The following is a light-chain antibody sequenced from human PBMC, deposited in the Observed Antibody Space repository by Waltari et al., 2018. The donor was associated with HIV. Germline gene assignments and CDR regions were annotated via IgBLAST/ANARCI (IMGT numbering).Light chain of an antibody. CDR2: LNSNSSH. J-gene: IGLJ2*01. V-gene: IGLV4-69*01. CDR3: QTWGSVIVV. CDR1: TGPPNYA. Sequence: QLGLTQAPPASASQGASVQLTGTLTTGPPNYAIARRHKRPEKGPRYLMMLNSNSSHTKGDGIPDRSSGSSSGAVRYLTIPSLQSEDDTYYSCQTWGSVIVVFGGGTTLTVL.